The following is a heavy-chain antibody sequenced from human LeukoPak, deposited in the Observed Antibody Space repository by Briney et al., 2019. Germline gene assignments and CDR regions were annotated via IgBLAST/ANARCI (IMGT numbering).Heavy chain of an antibody. J-gene: IGHJ4*02. D-gene: IGHD3-3*01. Sequence: SETLSLTCTVSGGSISSGGYCWSWIRQHPGKGLEWIGYIYYSGSTYYNPSLKSRVTISVDTSKNQFSLKLSSVTAADTAVYYCARAYRFGVVIASFDYWGQGTLVTVSS. CDR3: ARAYRFGVVIASFDY. V-gene: IGHV4-31*03. CDR1: GGSISSGGYC. CDR2: IYYSGST.